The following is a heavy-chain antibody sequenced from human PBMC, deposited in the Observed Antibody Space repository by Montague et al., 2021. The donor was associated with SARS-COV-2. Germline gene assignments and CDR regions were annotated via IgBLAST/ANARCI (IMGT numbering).Heavy chain of an antibody. CDR3: ARGWVATIPHMDN. CDR1: GDSVSSNSAA. J-gene: IGHJ4*02. V-gene: IGHV6-1*01. Sequence: CAISGDSVSSNSAAWNWIRQSPSRGLEWLGRTYYRSKWLNDYAVSVKSRITINPDTSKNQFSLQLKSVTPEDTAVYYCARGWVATIPHMDNWGQGSLVIVSS. CDR2: TYYRSKWLN. D-gene: IGHD5-12*01.